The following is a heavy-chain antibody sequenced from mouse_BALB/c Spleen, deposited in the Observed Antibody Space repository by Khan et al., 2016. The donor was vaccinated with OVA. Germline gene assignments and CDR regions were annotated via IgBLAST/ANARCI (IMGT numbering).Heavy chain of an antibody. CDR1: GFTFSDYY. Sequence: EVELVESGGDLVKPGGSLKLSCAASGFTFSDYYMYWVRQTPEERLEWVATISDSGSYIYYPDNVKGRFTISRDNAKNNLYLQMSSLTSEDSAMYYCVRGYYGDPFAYWGQGTLVTVSA. J-gene: IGHJ3*01. D-gene: IGHD2-13*01. V-gene: IGHV5-4*02. CDR3: VRGYYGDPFAY. CDR2: ISDSGSYI.